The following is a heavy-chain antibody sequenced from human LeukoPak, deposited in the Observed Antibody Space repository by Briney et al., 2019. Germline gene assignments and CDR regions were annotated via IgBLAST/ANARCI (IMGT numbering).Heavy chain of an antibody. J-gene: IGHJ4*02. CDR2: FVRGST. Sequence: SGGSLRLSCAASGFTLSSYPMSWVRQAPGKGLEWVSTFVRGSTYYADTVQGRFTISRDSSKNTLYLQMNSLRADDTALYFCTRAAPYGTSWYGKNDYWGQGTLVAVSS. CDR1: GFTLSSYP. V-gene: IGHV3-23*01. CDR3: TRAAPYGTSWYGKNDY. D-gene: IGHD6-13*01.